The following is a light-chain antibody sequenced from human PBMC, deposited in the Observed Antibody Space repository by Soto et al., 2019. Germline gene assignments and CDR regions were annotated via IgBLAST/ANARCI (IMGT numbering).Light chain of an antibody. V-gene: IGLV1-44*01. Sequence: QSVLTQAPSASGTPGQRVTISCSGSSSNVGSLSVDWYQHLPGTAPKLLIHSNYQRPSGVPDRFSGSKSGTSASLAINGLQSEDEADYYCAAWDGSLNGPYVFGTGTKVTVL. CDR3: AAWDGSLNGPYV. CDR2: SNY. J-gene: IGLJ1*01. CDR1: SSNVGSLS.